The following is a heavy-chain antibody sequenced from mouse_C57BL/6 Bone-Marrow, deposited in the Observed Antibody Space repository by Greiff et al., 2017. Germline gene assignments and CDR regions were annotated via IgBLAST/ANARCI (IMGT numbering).Heavy chain of an antibody. V-gene: IGHV5-4*03. Sequence: DVMLVESGGGLVKPGGSLKLSCAASGFTFSSYAMSWVRQTPEKRLEWVATISDGGSYTYYPDNVKGRFTISRDNAKNNLYLQMSHLKSEDTAMYYCARVPSSYAMDYWGQGTSVTVSS. CDR2: ISDGGSYT. J-gene: IGHJ4*01. CDR3: ARVPSSYAMDY. D-gene: IGHD3-2*02. CDR1: GFTFSSYA.